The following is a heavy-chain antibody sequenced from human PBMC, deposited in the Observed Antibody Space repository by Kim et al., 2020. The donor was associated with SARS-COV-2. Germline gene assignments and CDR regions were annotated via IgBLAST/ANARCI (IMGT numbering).Heavy chain of an antibody. V-gene: IGHV3-7*01. D-gene: IGHD3-22*01. Sequence: GGSLRLSCAASGFTFSSYWMSWVRQAPGKGLEWVANIKQDGSEKYYVDSVKGRFTISRDNAKNSLYLQMNSLRAEDTAVYYCARDRRDYYDSSAFDYWGQGTLVTVSS. CDR1: GFTFSSYW. CDR3: ARDRRDYYDSSAFDY. CDR2: IKQDGSEK. J-gene: IGHJ4*02.